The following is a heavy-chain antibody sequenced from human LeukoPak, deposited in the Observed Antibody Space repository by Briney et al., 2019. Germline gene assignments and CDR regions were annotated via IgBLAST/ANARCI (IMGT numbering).Heavy chain of an antibody. CDR2: ISGSGGST. D-gene: IGHD1-26*01. J-gene: IGHJ4*02. V-gene: IGHV3-23*01. CDR1: GFTFSSYA. Sequence: PGGSLRLSCAASGFTFSSYAMSWVRQAPGKGLEWVSAISGSGGSTYYADSVKGRFTISRDNSKNTLYLQMNSLRAEDTAVYYCAKGSRYGATLDCCWEYWGQGTLVTVSS. CDR3: AKGSRYGATLDCCWEY.